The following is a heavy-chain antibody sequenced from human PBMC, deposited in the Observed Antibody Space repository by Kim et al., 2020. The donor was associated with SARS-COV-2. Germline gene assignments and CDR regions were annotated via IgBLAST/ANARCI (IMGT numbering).Heavy chain of an antibody. V-gene: IGHV4-38-2*02. J-gene: IGHJ4*01. CDR1: GYSISSGYY. D-gene: IGHD3-3*01. CDR3: ARVLLTIFGVVNFDY. CDR2: IYHSGST. Sequence: SETLSLTCTVSGYSISSGYYWGWIRQPPGKGLEWIGSIYHSGSTYYNPSLKSRVTISVDTSKNQFSLKLSSVTAADTAVYYCARVLLTIFGVVNFDYWG.